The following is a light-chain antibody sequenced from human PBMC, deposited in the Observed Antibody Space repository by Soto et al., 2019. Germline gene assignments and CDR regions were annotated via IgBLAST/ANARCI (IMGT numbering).Light chain of an antibody. CDR1: SGHSSYA. V-gene: IGLV4-69*01. CDR3: QTWGTGIHV. Sequence: QPVLTQSPSASASLGASVKLTCTLSSGHSSYAIAWHQQQPEKGPRYLMKLNSDGSHSKGDGIPDRFSGSSSGAERYLTISSHQSEDEDDYYCQTWGTGIHVFGGGTKLTVL. J-gene: IGLJ7*01. CDR2: LNSDGSH.